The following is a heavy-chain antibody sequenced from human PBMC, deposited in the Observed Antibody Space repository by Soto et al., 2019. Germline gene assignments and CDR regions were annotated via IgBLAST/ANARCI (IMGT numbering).Heavy chain of an antibody. Sequence: XGKVSCKASGSTFSNYAISWVRQAPGKGLEWMGGXIPIFXKANYAQKLQGXATITADXXTSTEYMELSSLRYEDKDVYYCAVPLGRSHFDYWGKGTLVTVSS. CDR1: GSTFSNYA. CDR3: AVPLGRSHFDY. J-gene: IGHJ4*02. V-gene: IGHV1-69*13. CDR2: XIPIFXKA.